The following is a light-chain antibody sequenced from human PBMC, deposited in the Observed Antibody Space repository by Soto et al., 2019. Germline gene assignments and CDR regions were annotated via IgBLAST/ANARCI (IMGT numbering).Light chain of an antibody. CDR2: DAS. V-gene: IGKV3-11*01. CDR1: QSVSSL. J-gene: IGKJ3*01. Sequence: EIVLTQSPATLSLSPGERATLSCRASQSVSSLLAWYQQKPGQPPRLLIYDASNRATGIPARFSGSGSGTDFTLTISSREPEDFAIYYCHQRSNWPPSFGPGTTVDI. CDR3: HQRSNWPPS.